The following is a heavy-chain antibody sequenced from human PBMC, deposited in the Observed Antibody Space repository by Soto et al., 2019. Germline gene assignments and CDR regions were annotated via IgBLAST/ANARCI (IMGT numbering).Heavy chain of an antibody. CDR2: ISSSSSYI. CDR3: ARDLLSAPQAYFDY. J-gene: IGHJ4*02. D-gene: IGHD1-26*01. V-gene: IGHV3-21*01. Sequence: GGSLRLSCAASGFTFSSYSMNWVRQAPGKGLEWVSSISSSSSYIYYADSVKGRFTISSDNAKNSLYLQMNSLRAEDTAVYYCARDLLSAPQAYFDYWGQGTLVTVSS. CDR1: GFTFSSYS.